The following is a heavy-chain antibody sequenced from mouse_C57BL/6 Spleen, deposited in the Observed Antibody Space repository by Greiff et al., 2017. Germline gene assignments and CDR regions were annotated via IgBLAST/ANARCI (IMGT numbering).Heavy chain of an antibody. D-gene: IGHD2-4*01. CDR1: GFTFSSYG. V-gene: IGHV5-6*01. CDR2: ISSGGSYT. CDR3: ARRGIIYYDYDEGYFDV. J-gene: IGHJ1*03. Sequence: EVKLMESGGDLVKPGGSLKLSCAASGFTFSSYGMSWVRQTPDKRLEWVATISSGGSYTYYPDSVKGRFTISRDNAKNTLYLQMSSLKSEDTAMYYCARRGIIYYDYDEGYFDVWGTGTTVTVSS.